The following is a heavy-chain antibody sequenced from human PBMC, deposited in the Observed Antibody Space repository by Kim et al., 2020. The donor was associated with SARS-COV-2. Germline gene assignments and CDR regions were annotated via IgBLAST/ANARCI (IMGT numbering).Heavy chain of an antibody. D-gene: IGHD6-13*01. CDR3: ARETKPGTAAGGNYYYYYAMDV. J-gene: IGHJ6*02. V-gene: IGHV1-46*01. CDR2: INPSGGST. CDR1: GYTFTSFY. Sequence: ASVKVSCKASGYTFTSFYMHWVRQAPGQGLEWMGIINPSGGSTSYAQKFQDRITMTRDKSTSTVYMELSSLRSEDTAVYFCARETKPGTAAGGNYYYYYAMDVWGQGTPVTVSS.